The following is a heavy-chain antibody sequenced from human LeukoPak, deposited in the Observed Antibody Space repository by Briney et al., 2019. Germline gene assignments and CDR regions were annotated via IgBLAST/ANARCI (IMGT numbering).Heavy chain of an antibody. Sequence: GGSLRLSCAASGFTFNDYAMHWVRQAPGKGLEWVAVISYDGSNKYYADSVKGRFTISRDNSKNTLFLQMNSLRAEDTAVYYSARGNTASPLYYMDVWGKGTTVTVSS. D-gene: IGHD5-18*01. CDR2: ISYDGSNK. CDR3: ARGNTASPLYYMDV. J-gene: IGHJ6*03. CDR1: GFTFNDYA. V-gene: IGHV3-30*04.